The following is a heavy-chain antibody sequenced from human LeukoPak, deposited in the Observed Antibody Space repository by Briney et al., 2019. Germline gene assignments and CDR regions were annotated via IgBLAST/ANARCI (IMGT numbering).Heavy chain of an antibody. Sequence: GESLKISCKGSGYSFTSYWIAWVRQMPGKGLEWMGIIYPGDSDTRYSPSFQGQVTISADKSISTAYLQWSSLKASDTAMYYCARLRDYDFWSGYYTGHNYYYYMDVWGKGTTVTVSS. V-gene: IGHV5-51*01. J-gene: IGHJ6*03. D-gene: IGHD3-3*01. CDR1: GYSFTSYW. CDR2: IYPGDSDT. CDR3: ARLRDYDFWSGYYTGHNYYYYMDV.